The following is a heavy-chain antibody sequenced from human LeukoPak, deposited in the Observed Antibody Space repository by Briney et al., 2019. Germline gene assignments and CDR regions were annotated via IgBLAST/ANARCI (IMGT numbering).Heavy chain of an antibody. D-gene: IGHD3-9*01. CDR3: ASTLREYDILTGNYYYYGMDV. CDR2: IYYSGST. V-gene: IGHV4-39*01. J-gene: IGHJ6*02. Sequence: SETLSLTCTVSGGSISSSSYYWGWIRQPPGKGLEWIGSIYYSGSTYYNPSLKSRVTISVDTSKNQFSLKLSSVTAADTAVYYCASTLREYDILTGNYYYYGMDVWCQGTTVTVS. CDR1: GGSISSSSYY.